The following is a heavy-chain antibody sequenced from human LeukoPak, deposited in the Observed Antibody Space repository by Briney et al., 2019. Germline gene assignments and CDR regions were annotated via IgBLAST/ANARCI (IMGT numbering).Heavy chain of an antibody. CDR2: ISDSSYST. Sequence: PGGSLRLSCAAAGFTFNSYAMSWVRQAPGKGLEWVSGISDSSYSTYYADSVKGRFTISRDNAKNTLYLQMNSLRAEDTAVYYCARRVVVPAAPYYFDYWGQGTLVTVSS. J-gene: IGHJ4*02. CDR3: ARRVVVPAAPYYFDY. CDR1: GFTFNSYA. D-gene: IGHD2-2*01. V-gene: IGHV3-23*01.